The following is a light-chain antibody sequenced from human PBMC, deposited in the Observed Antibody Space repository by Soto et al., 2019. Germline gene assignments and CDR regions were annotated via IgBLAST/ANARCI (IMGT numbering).Light chain of an antibody. J-gene: IGKJ5*01. CDR3: QQYENLPT. CDR2: DAS. V-gene: IGKV1-33*01. CDR1: QDINNY. Sequence: IHITQSPSSLSASVGDRFTITCQASQDINNYLNWYQQKPGRAPKLLIYDASNLEAGVPSRFRGSGSGTDFTFTISRLQPEDIATYYCQQYENLPTFGQGTRLEI.